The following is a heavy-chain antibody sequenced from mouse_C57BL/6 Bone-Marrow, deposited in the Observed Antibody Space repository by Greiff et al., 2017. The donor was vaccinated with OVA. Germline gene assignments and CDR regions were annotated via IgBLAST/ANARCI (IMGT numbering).Heavy chain of an antibody. D-gene: IGHD2-4*01. Sequence: QVQLQQSGAELARPGASVKLSCKASGYTFTSYGISWVKQRTGQGLEWIGEISTRSGNTYYNEKFKGKATLTADKSSSTEYMELRSLTSEDSAVYFCAREKHYELAYWGQGTLVTVSA. CDR2: ISTRSGNT. CDR3: AREKHYELAY. V-gene: IGHV1-81*01. J-gene: IGHJ3*01. CDR1: GYTFTSYG.